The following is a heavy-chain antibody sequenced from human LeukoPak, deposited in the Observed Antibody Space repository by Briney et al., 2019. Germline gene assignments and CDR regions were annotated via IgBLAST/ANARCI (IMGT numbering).Heavy chain of an antibody. CDR3: ARVSIAAAGTLDY. Sequence: ASVEVSCKASGGTFSSYAISWVRQAPEQGLEWMGGNIPIFGTANDAQKFQGRGTITTDKTTSTAYMEMSRLRAEDTAVYYCARVSIAAAGTLDYWGQGTLVTVSS. CDR2: NIPIFGTA. V-gene: IGHV1-69*05. D-gene: IGHD6-13*01. J-gene: IGHJ4*02. CDR1: GGTFSSYA.